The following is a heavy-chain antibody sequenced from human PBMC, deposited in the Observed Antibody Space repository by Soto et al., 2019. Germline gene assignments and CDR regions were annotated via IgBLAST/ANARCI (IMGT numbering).Heavy chain of an antibody. CDR1: GGSISSYY. J-gene: IGHJ5*02. V-gene: IGHV4-59*08. CDR2: IYYSGST. CDR3: ARGSSCYADCYWFDP. D-gene: IGHD2-2*01. Sequence: QVQLQESGPGLVKPSETLSLTCTVSGGSISSYYWSWIRQPPGKGLEWIGYIYYSGSTNHNPSLTSRVTPSVDPSKNQFSLKLSSVTAADTAVYYCARGSSCYADCYWFDPWGQGTLVTVSS.